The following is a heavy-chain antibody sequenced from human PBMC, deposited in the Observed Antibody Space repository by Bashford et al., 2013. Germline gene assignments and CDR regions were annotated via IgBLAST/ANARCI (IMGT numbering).Heavy chain of an antibody. J-gene: IGHJ4*01. V-gene: IGHV4-61*02. CDR2: IYSGGST. CDR1: GDSISSGNYY. CDR3: ARAYNSYRRDHFDY. D-gene: IGHD5-18*01. Sequence: SETLSLTCTVSGDSISSGNYYWHWIRQPAEKGLEWIGRIYSGGSTHYNPSLKSRVTISVDTSKNQFSLTLTSVTAADTAVYYCARAYNSYRRDHFDYWGLGTLVTVSS.